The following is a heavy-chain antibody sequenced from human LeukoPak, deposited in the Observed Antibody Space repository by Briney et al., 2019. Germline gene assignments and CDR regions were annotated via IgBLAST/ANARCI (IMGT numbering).Heavy chain of an antibody. D-gene: IGHD5-24*01. CDR2: IYYSGST. J-gene: IGHJ4*02. CDR1: GGSISSYY. V-gene: IGHV4-59*01. Sequence: SETLSLTCTVSGGSISSYYWSWIRKPPGKGLEWIGYIYYSGSTNYNPSLKSRVTISVDTSKNQFSLKLSSVTAADTAVYYCARGQIGRWLQLWGQGTLVTVSS. CDR3: ARGQIGRWLQL.